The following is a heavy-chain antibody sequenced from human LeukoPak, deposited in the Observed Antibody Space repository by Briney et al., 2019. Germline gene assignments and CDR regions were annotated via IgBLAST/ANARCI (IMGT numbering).Heavy chain of an antibody. D-gene: IGHD6-13*01. V-gene: IGHV4-39*07. CDR2: IYYSGST. CDR1: GGSISSSSYY. Sequence: PSETLSLTCTVSGGSISSSSYYWGWIRQPPGKGLEWIGSIYYSGSTYYNPSLKSRVTISVDTSKNQFSLKLSSVTAADTAVYYCARDVLAATGSFDYWGQGTQVTVSS. J-gene: IGHJ4*02. CDR3: ARDVLAATGSFDY.